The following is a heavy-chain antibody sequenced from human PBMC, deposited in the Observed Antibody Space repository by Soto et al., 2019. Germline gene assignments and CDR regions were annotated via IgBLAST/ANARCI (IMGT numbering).Heavy chain of an antibody. J-gene: IGHJ4*02. D-gene: IGHD6-13*01. CDR3: ARHEVFGPQQLVQPGFDY. CDR1: GGSISSSSYY. CDR2: IYYSGST. Sequence: QLQLQESGPGLVKPSETLSLTCTVSGGSISSSSYYWGWIRQPPGKGLEWIGSIYYSGSTYYNPYPKSRVTISVDTSKNRFSLKLSSVPAADTAVYYCARHEVFGPQQLVQPGFDYWGQGTLVTVSS. V-gene: IGHV4-39*01.